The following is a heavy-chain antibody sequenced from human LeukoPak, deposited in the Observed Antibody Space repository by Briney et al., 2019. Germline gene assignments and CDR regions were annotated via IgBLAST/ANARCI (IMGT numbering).Heavy chain of an antibody. CDR3: ARGKWLRPYDY. V-gene: IGHV3-64*01. Sequence: PGGPLRLSCAASGFTFSSYAMHWVRQAPGKGLEYVSAISSNGGSTYYANSVKGRFTISRDNSKNTLYLQMGSLRAEDMAVYYCARGKWLRPYDYWGQGTLVTVSS. CDR1: GFTFSSYA. D-gene: IGHD5-12*01. CDR2: ISSNGGST. J-gene: IGHJ4*02.